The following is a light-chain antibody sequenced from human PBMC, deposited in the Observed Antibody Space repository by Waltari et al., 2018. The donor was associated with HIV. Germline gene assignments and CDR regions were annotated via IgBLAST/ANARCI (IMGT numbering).Light chain of an antibody. Sequence: QLTQSPSSLSASVGDRVAITCRASQGIGSDLAWYQQKPGKVPKLLIYAASTLQSGVPSRFSGSGSGTDFTLTITNLQTEDFSCYYCQRYDRAPYTFGPGTRLELK. V-gene: IGKV1-27*01. CDR2: AAS. CDR3: QRYDRAPYT. CDR1: QGIGSD. J-gene: IGKJ2*01.